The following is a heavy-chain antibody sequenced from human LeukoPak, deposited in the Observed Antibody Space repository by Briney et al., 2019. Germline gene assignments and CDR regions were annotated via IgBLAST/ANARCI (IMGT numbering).Heavy chain of an antibody. V-gene: IGHV1-46*01. CDR2: IYPTGSST. D-gene: IGHD4-17*01. CDR3: ARVTHGAYAQAYDF. CDR1: GYTFTSYY. J-gene: IGHJ4*02. Sequence: ASVKVSCKAYGYTFTSYYRHWVRRAPGQGLEWMGIIYPTGSSTTYAQQFQDRVTMTRDTSTSTVYMELRSLRSDDPAVYYCARVTHGAYAQAYDFWGQGTLVTVSS.